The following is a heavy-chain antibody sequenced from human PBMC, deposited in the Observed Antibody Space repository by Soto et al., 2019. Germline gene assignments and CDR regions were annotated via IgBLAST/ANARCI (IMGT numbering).Heavy chain of an antibody. D-gene: IGHD6-19*01. V-gene: IGHV3-15*07. J-gene: IGHJ4*02. CDR2: IKSKTDGGTT. CDR1: GFTFSNAW. CDR3: TREGNSSGWPRPDY. Sequence: EVQLVESGGGLVKPGGSLRLSCAASGFTFSNAWMNWVRQAPGKGLEWVGRIKSKTDGGTTDYAAPVKGRFTISRDDSKNTLYLQMNSLKTEDTAVYYCTREGNSSGWPRPDYWGQGTLVTVSS.